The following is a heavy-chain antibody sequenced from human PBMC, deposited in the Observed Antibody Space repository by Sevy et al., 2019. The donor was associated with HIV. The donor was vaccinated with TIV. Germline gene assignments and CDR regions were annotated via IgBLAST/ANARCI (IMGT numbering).Heavy chain of an antibody. J-gene: IGHJ4*02. V-gene: IGHV3-30*18. CDR2: ISFDGTNQ. CDR3: AKDPSRGVRGVMMIDY. Sequence: GGSLRLSCAASGFPFSTYGMHWVRQAPGKGLEWLTIISFDGTNQYYADSVKGRFTVSRDNSKNALYLQMNSLRVEDTAVYYWAKDPSRGVRGVMMIDYWGQGSLVTVSS. D-gene: IGHD3-10*01. CDR1: GFPFSTYG.